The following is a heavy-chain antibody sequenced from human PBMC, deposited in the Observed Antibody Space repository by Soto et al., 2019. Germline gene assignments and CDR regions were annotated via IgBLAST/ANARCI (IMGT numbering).Heavy chain of an antibody. CDR2: ISGSDDST. V-gene: IGHV3-23*01. D-gene: IGHD6-19*01. Sequence: EVQLLESGGGMVQPGGSLRPSCAASGFTFTSYAMTWVRQAPGKGREWVSGISGSDDSTYYADSVRGRFTISRDNSKNTLYLQMNSLRAEDTAVYYCAKQGGSGWSRTFDYWGQGTLATVSS. CDR3: AKQGGSGWSRTFDY. J-gene: IGHJ4*02. CDR1: GFTFTSYA.